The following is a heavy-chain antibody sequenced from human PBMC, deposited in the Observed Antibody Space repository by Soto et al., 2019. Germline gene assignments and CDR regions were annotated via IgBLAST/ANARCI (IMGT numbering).Heavy chain of an antibody. CDR2: TIPFYGTA. D-gene: IGHD2-21*01. CDR1: GGTFSKFP. V-gene: IGHV1-69*06. J-gene: IGHJ3*01. CDR3: AREQIAVDNGGGGALDH. Sequence: QVQLVQSGAEVKKPGSSVKVSCRASGGTFSKFPLNWVRRSPGQGLEWLGGTIPFYGTATYAQTFQGRVTFSADNSTGTAYMELRSLRSENTAVYYCAREQIAVDNGGGGALDHWGQGTMVDVSS.